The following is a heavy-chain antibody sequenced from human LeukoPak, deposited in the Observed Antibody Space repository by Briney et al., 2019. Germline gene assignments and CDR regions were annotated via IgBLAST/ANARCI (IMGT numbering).Heavy chain of an antibody. V-gene: IGHV3-23*01. CDR1: GFTFSSYG. D-gene: IGHD4/OR15-4a*01. CDR2: IGYGGADS. Sequence: GGSLRLSCAASGFTFSSYGMHWVRQAPGKGLEWVSSIGYGGADSHYADSVKGRFTISRDNSKNTLYLQLSSLRADDTAVYYCAKVSEADANIVSAFDIWGQGTMVTVSS. J-gene: IGHJ3*02. CDR3: AKVSEADANIVSAFDI.